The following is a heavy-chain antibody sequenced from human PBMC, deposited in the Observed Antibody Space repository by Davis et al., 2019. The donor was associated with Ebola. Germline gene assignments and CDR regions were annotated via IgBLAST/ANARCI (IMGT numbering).Heavy chain of an antibody. CDR2: ISAYNGNT. CDR3: ARTSIVGTTTTASDI. V-gene: IGHV1-18*01. J-gene: IGHJ3*02. CDR1: GYTFKNSA. D-gene: IGHD1-26*01. Sequence: AASVKVSCKASGYTFKNSAIGWVRQAPGQGLEWMGWISAYNGNTAYTQILQGRVTMTTDTSTGTAYMELRSLRSDDTAVYFCARTSIVGTTTTASDIWGQGTMVTVSS.